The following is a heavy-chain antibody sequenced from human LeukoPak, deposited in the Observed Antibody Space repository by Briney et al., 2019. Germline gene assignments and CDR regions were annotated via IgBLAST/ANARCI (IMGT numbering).Heavy chain of an antibody. CDR1: GFTFSSYA. V-gene: IGHV3-30-3*01. Sequence: GRSLRLSCAASGFTFSSYAMHWVRQAPGKGLEWVAVISYDGSNKYYADSVKGRFTISRGNSKNTLYLQMNSLRAEDTAVYYCARDRRGDSGYLYGMDVWGQGTTVTVSS. D-gene: IGHD5-12*01. CDR3: ARDRRGDSGYLYGMDV. CDR2: ISYDGSNK. J-gene: IGHJ6*02.